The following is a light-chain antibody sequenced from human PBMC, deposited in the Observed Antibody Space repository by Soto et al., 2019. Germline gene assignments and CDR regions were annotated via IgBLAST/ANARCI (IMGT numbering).Light chain of an antibody. J-gene: IGKJ2*01. Sequence: EIVLTQSPGTLSLSPGERATLSCRASQSISSNYLAWYQQKPGQAPRLLIYGASSRATGIPDRFSGSGSGTGFTLTISRLEPEDFAVYYCQQYSTSSYTLGQGTKLEIK. CDR3: QQYSTSSYT. CDR2: GAS. CDR1: QSISSNY. V-gene: IGKV3-20*01.